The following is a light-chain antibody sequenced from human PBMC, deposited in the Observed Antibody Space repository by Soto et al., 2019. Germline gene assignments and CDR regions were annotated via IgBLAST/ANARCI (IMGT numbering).Light chain of an antibody. CDR3: QHYGYSRWT. V-gene: IGKV3-20*01. J-gene: IGKJ1*01. Sequence: ILLTQSPGTLSLSPGERATLSCRASLTGNNNYLAWYQHKSGQAPRLLIYGVYTRATGIPDRFTGSGSGTEFTLTITRLEPEDSAVYFCQHYGYSRWTFGQGTKVEIK. CDR2: GVY. CDR1: LTGNNNY.